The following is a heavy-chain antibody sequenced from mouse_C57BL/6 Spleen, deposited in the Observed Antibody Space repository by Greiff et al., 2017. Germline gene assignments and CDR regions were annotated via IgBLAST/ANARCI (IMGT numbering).Heavy chain of an antibody. D-gene: IGHD1-1*01. CDR2: IRNKANGYTT. V-gene: IGHV7-3*01. Sequence: EVQLVESGGGLVQPGGSLSLSCAASGFTFTDYYMSWVRQPPGKALEWLGFIRNKANGYTTEYSASVKGRFTISRDNSQSILYLQMNALRAEDSATYYCARYFTTVGDYFDYWGQGTTLTVSS. J-gene: IGHJ2*01. CDR1: GFTFTDYY. CDR3: ARYFTTVGDYFDY.